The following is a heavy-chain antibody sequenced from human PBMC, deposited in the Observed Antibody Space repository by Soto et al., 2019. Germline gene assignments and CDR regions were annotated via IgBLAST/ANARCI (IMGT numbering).Heavy chain of an antibody. D-gene: IGHD3-22*01. J-gene: IGHJ6*02. V-gene: IGHV6-1*01. CDR2: TYYRSKWYN. CDR1: GDSVSSNSAA. CDR3: AREGYYYDSSGSKPTRLVYGMDV. Sequence: LLLTCAISGDSVSSNSAAWNWIRQSPSRGLEWLGRTYYRSKWYNDYAVSVKSRITINPDTSKNQFSLQLNSVTPEDTAVYYCAREGYYYDSSGSKPTRLVYGMDVWGQGTTVTVSS.